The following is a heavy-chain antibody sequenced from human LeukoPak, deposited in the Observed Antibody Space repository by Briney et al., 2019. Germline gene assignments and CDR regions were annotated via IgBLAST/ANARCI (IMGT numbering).Heavy chain of an antibody. CDR1: GYSFTSYW. CDR2: IYPGDSDT. CDR3: ALFVVVTASRLDAFDI. J-gene: IGHJ3*02. V-gene: IGHV5-51*01. Sequence: GESLKISCKGSGYSFTSYWIGWVRQMPGKGLEWMGIIYPGDSDTRYSPSFQGQVTISADKSISTAYLQWSSLKASGTAMYYCALFVVVTASRLDAFDIWGQGTMVTVSS. D-gene: IGHD2-21*02.